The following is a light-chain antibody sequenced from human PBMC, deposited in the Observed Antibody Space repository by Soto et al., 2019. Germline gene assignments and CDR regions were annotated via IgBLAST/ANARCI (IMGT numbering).Light chain of an antibody. J-gene: IGKJ3*01. CDR3: EQSVT. CDR2: KAS. Sequence: DIQMTQSPSTLSASVGDRVTITCRASQSISSWLAWYQQKPGKAPKLLIYKASSLESGVPSRFSGSGSGTEFSRTSGRVQRDDFATEYGEQSVTFGPGAKVDI. V-gene: IGKV1-5*03. CDR1: QSISSW.